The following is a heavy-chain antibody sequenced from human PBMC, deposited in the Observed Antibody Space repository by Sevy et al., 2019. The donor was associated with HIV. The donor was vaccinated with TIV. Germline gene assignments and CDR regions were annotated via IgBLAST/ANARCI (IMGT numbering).Heavy chain of an antibody. J-gene: IGHJ4*02. CDR2: VSASGATT. V-gene: IGHV3-23*01. D-gene: IGHD2-2*01. CDR3: AKDTTSLWGYFDY. Sequence: GGSLSLSCAASGFSFSSYAMNWVHQAPGKGLEWVSAVSASGATTYYADSVKGRFTISRDNSRSTLYLQMDSLRADDTAVYYCAKDTTSLWGYFDYWGQGTLVTVSS. CDR1: GFSFSSYA.